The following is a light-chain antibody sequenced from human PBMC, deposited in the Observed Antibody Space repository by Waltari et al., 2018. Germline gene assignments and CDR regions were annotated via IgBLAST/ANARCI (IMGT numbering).Light chain of an antibody. Sequence: DIVLTQSPDSLAVSLGERATINCKSSQSILYSLNNRNYLAWYQQKPGQPPELLLYWAATRRSGVPDRFSGSVSGTDFTLTSSSLQPEDVAVYYCHQHYSIPFTFGGGTRVE. CDR1: QSILYSLNNRNY. J-gene: IGKJ4*01. CDR3: HQHYSIPFT. CDR2: WAA. V-gene: IGKV4-1*01.